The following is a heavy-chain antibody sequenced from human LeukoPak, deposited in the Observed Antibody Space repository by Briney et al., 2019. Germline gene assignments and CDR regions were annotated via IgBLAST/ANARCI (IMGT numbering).Heavy chain of an antibody. CDR2: IIPILGIA. V-gene: IGHV1-69*02. CDR3: GTVTTPYYNYMDV. J-gene: IGHJ6*03. D-gene: IGHD4-11*01. CDR1: GGTFSSYT. Sequence: ASVKVSCKASGGTFSSYTISWVRQAPGQGLEWMGRIIPILGIANYAQKFQGRVTITADKSTSTAYMELSSLRSEDTAVYYCGTVTTPYYNYMDVWGKGTTVTVSS.